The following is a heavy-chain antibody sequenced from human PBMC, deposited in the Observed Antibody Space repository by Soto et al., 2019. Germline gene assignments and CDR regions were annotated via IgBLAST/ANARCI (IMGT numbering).Heavy chain of an antibody. D-gene: IGHD2-2*01. Sequence: SETLSLTCAVYGGSFSGYYWSWIRQPPGKGLEWIGEINHSGSTNYNPSLKSRVTISVDTSKNQFSLKLSSVTAADTAVYYCARGTYCSSTRCYWGMDVWGQGTTVTVYS. CDR2: INHSGST. J-gene: IGHJ6*02. CDR1: GGSFSGYY. CDR3: ARGTYCSSTRCYWGMDV. V-gene: IGHV4-34*01.